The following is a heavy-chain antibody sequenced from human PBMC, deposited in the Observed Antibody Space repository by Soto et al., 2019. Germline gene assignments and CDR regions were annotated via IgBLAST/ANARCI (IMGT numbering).Heavy chain of an antibody. CDR3: ARDKEGLRTNYGMAV. J-gene: IGHJ6*02. Sequence: SGTAPIFTFGIYWMRWVRQAPGRGRVWVADSTVDGTETWYAGSVKGRFTISRDNDKKTLYLHMTGLRVDDTGVYYCARDKEGLRTNYGMAVWGQGTTVTVSS. CDR1: IFTFGIYW. CDR2: STVDGTET. V-gene: IGHV3-74*01.